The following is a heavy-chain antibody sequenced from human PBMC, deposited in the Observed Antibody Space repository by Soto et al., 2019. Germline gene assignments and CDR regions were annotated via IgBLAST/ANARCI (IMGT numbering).Heavy chain of an antibody. D-gene: IGHD4-17*01. CDR1: GGTFSNFA. CDR2: IILPFGTA. CDR3: ARGPDYEAYFDF. V-gene: IGHV1-69*12. Sequence: QVQLVQSGAEVKKPGSSVKVSCKASGGTFSNFAVGWVRQAPGQGPEWMGGIILPFGTANYAQKFQDRVTITADDSMTTAYMDLSSLRSDDTAVYYCARGPDYEAYFDFWGQGTLVTVSS. J-gene: IGHJ4*02.